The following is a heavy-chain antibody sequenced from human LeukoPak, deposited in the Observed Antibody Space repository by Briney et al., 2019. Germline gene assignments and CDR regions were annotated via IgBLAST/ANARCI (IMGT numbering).Heavy chain of an antibody. Sequence: SETLSLTCAVYGGSFSGYYWSWIRQHPGKGLEWIGYIYYSGSTYYNPSLKSRVTISVDTSKNQFSLKLSSVTAADTAVYYCARSILRYFAFDIWGQGTMVTVSS. CDR1: GGSFSGYY. CDR3: ARSILRYFAFDI. D-gene: IGHD3-9*01. V-gene: IGHV4-31*11. CDR2: IYYSGST. J-gene: IGHJ3*02.